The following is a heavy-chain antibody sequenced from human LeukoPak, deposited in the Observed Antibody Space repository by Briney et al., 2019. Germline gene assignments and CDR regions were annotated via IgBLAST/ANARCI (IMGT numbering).Heavy chain of an antibody. CDR3: ARVSMEHWLGYWYFDL. CDR1: GGSISSSYSD. CDR2: IYYSGST. J-gene: IGHJ2*01. Sequence: SETLSLTCTVSGGSISSSYSDWGWIRQPPGKGLEWVGNIYYSGSTYYSPSLTSRVTVSVDTSENQFSLKLSSVTAADTAVYYCARVSMEHWLGYWYFDLWGRGTLVTVSS. D-gene: IGHD6-19*01. V-gene: IGHV4-39*07.